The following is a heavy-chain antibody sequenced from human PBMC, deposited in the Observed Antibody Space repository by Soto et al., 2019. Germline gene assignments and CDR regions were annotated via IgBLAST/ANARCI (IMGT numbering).Heavy chain of an antibody. D-gene: IGHD3-10*01. J-gene: IGHJ3*02. Sequence: QVQLVQSGAEVKKPGASVKVSCKASGYTFTSYAMHWVRQAPGQRLEWMGWINAGNGNTKYSQKFQGRVTITRDTYASTAYMELSSLRSADTAVYYCARNKYYYGSGSYWAAFDIWGQGTMVTVAS. CDR1: GYTFTSYA. V-gene: IGHV1-3*01. CDR3: ARNKYYYGSGSYWAAFDI. CDR2: INAGNGNT.